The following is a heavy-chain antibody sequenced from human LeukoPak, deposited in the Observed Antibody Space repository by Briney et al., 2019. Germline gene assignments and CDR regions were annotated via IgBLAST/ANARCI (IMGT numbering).Heavy chain of an antibody. D-gene: IGHD6-25*01. CDR2: VKQDGGEK. J-gene: IGHJ6*03. V-gene: IGHV3-7*01. CDR1: GFTFNTYW. CDR3: ARFAAGGSYYYYMDV. Sequence: GGSLRLSCAASGFTFNTYWMNWVRQAPGKGLEWVANVKQDGGEKYYVDSVKGRFTISRDNAKNSLYLEMNSLRADDTAVYYCARFAAGGSYYYYMDVWGKGTTVTVSS.